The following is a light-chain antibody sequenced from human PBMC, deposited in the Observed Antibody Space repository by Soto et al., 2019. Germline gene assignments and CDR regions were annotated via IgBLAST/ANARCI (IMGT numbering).Light chain of an antibody. CDR3: SSFTTSNTLV. V-gene: IGLV2-14*01. Sequence: QSVLTQPASVSGSPGQSITISCTGTSSDVGGYNYVSWYQRHPRKAPKLMIYEVNNRPSGVSNRFSGSKSGNTASLTISGLQAEDEADYYCSSFTTSNTLVFGTGTKVTVL. CDR2: EVN. J-gene: IGLJ1*01. CDR1: SSDVGGYNY.